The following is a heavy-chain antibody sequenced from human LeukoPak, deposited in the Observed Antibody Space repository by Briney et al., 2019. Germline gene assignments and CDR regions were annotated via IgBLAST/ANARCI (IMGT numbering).Heavy chain of an antibody. CDR2: IYYSGST. Sequence: SETLSLTCTVSGGSVSSGSYYWSWIRQPPGKGLEWIGYIYYSGSTNYNPSLKSRVTISVDTSKNQFSLKLSSVTAADTAVYFCARYASSSSSGYYGMDVWGQGTTVTVSS. D-gene: IGHD6-6*01. V-gene: IGHV4-61*01. J-gene: IGHJ6*02. CDR1: GGSVSSGSYY. CDR3: ARYASSSSSGYYGMDV.